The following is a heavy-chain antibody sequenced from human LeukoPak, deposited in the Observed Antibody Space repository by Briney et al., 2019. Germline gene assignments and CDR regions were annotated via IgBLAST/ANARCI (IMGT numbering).Heavy chain of an antibody. D-gene: IGHD6-19*01. V-gene: IGHV4-59*01. CDR3: ARAPGIAVAGTSRGVPIPYGMDV. Sequence: SETLSLTCTVSGGSISSYYWSWIRQPPGKGLEWIGYIYYSGSTNYNPSLKSRVTISVDTSKNQFSLKLSFVTAADTAVYYCARAPGIAVAGTSRGVPIPYGMDVWGQGTTVTVSS. CDR1: GGSISSYY. J-gene: IGHJ6*02. CDR2: IYYSGST.